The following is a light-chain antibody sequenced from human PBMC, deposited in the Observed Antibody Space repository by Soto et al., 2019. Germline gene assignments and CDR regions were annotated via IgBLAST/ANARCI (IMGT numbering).Light chain of an antibody. J-gene: IGLJ2*01. CDR2: EVN. V-gene: IGLV2-14*01. CDR3: SSYTSSSTLV. Sequence: QSALTQPASVSGSPGQSITISCTGTSSDLGSYNYVSWYQQHPGKAPKVMIYEVNNRLSGVSNRFSGSKSGNTASLTISGLQAEDEADYYCSSYTSSSTLVFGGGTKLTV. CDR1: SSDLGSYNY.